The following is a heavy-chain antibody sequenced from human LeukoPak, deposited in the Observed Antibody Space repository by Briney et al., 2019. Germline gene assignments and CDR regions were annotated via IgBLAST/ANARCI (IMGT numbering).Heavy chain of an antibody. J-gene: IGHJ4*02. Sequence: GGSLRLSCAASGFTFSDYYMSWIRQAPGKGLERVSYISSSGSTIYYADSVKGRFTISRDNAKNSLYLQMNSLRAEDTAVYYCATYYDILTGGGRAFDYWGQGTLVTVSS. CDR2: ISSSGSTI. CDR3: ATYYDILTGGGRAFDY. CDR1: GFTFSDYY. V-gene: IGHV3-11*01. D-gene: IGHD3-9*01.